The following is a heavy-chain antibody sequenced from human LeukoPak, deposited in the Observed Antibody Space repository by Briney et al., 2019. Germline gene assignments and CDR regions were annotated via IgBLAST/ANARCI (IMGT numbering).Heavy chain of an antibody. Sequence: GRSLRLSCAASGFTFSSYSMNWVRQAPGKGLEWVSYISSSSSTIYYADSVKGRFTISRDNSKNTLFLQMNSLRADDTAVFYCCTGYFDYWGQGTLVTVSS. J-gene: IGHJ4*02. V-gene: IGHV3-48*01. D-gene: IGHD2-8*02. CDR1: GFTFSSYS. CDR2: ISSSSSTI. CDR3: CTGYFDY.